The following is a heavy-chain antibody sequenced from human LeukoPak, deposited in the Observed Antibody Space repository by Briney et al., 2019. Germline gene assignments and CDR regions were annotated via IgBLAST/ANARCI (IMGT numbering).Heavy chain of an antibody. D-gene: IGHD6-13*01. CDR1: GGSMNNYY. Sequence: SETLSLTCTVSGGSMNNYYWTWIRQPPGKGLEWIGYTYYTGNTNYNPSLRGRVTMSADTSKNQFSLKLNSVTAADTAVYYCARRTRATAGGDYFDYWGQGTLVTVSS. V-gene: IGHV4-59*08. CDR2: TYYTGNT. J-gene: IGHJ4*02. CDR3: ARRTRATAGGDYFDY.